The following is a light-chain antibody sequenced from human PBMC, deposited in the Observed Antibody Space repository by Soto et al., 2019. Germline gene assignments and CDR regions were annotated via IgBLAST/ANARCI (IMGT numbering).Light chain of an antibody. Sequence: EVVLTQSPATLSLSPGESATLSCRASQSVRSNYFAWYQQRPGQAPRLLVYGPSVRAAGIPDRFRGSGSRTGFNLTINRVEPEDFAVYYCHQFGMSPFTFGPGTTLDIK. CDR2: GPS. V-gene: IGKV3-20*01. CDR1: QSVRSNY. CDR3: HQFGMSPFT. J-gene: IGKJ3*01.